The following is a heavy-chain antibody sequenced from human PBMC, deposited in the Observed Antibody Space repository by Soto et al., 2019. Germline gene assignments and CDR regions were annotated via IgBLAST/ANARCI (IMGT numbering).Heavy chain of an antibody. Sequence: GPTLVNPTQTLALTCTFSGFSLSTSGMCVSWIRQPPGKALEWLARIDWDDDKYYSTSLKTRLTISKDTSKNQVVLTMTNMEPVDTATYYCARSYGKQWLGHYYYYGMDFWGQGTTVTVSS. D-gene: IGHD6-19*01. CDR3: ARSYGKQWLGHYYYYGMDF. CDR2: IDWDDDK. J-gene: IGHJ6*02. CDR1: GFSLSTSGMC. V-gene: IGHV2-70*11.